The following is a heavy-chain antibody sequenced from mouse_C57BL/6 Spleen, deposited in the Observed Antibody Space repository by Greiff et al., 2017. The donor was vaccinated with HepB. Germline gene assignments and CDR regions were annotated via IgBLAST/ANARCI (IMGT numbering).Heavy chain of an antibody. CDR1: GFSLTSYG. CDR3: ARGIYYGYDDGLDY. J-gene: IGHJ2*01. D-gene: IGHD2-2*01. Sequence: VKLVESGPGLVQPSQSLSITCTVSGFSLTSYGVHWVRQSPGKGLEWLGVIWSGGSTDYNAAFISRLSISKDNSKSQVFFKMNSLQADDTAIYYCARGIYYGYDDGLDYWGQGTTLTVSS. CDR2: IWSGGST. V-gene: IGHV2-2*01.